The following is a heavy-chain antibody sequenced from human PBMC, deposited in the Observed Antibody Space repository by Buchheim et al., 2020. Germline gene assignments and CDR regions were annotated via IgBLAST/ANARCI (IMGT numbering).Heavy chain of an antibody. Sequence: EVQLVESGGGLVQPGGSLRLSCAASGFTDNYNYMTWVRQAPGQGLECVPTIYSDRNIYYAESVKDRYTLTRDVSKKKRYLQMNRLRSDDAAVYYCARASPGRGYFENWGQGTL. J-gene: IGHJ4*02. CDR2: IYSDRNI. CDR3: ARASPGRGYFEN. V-gene: IGHV3-66*02. CDR1: GFTDNYNY.